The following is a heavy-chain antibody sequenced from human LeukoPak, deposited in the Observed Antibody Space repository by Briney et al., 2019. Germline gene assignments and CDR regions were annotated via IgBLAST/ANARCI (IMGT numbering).Heavy chain of an antibody. Sequence: PGGSLRLSCAASGFTFSSYAMSWVRQAPGKGLEWVSAISGSGGSTYYADSVKGRFTISRDNSKNTLYLQMNSLRAEDTAVYYCAKDSGATIFGVVTKHYYYYGMDVWGQGTTVTVSS. CDR3: AKDSGATIFGVVTKHYYYYGMDV. J-gene: IGHJ6*02. CDR1: GFTFSSYA. D-gene: IGHD3-3*01. V-gene: IGHV3-23*01. CDR2: ISGSGGST.